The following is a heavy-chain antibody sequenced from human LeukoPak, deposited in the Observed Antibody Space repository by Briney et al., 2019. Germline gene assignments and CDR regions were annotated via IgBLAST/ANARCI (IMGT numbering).Heavy chain of an antibody. V-gene: IGHV3-9*01. D-gene: IGHD6-13*01. CDR3: AKDFAAAGYEIDY. CDR1: GFTFDDYA. CDR2: ISWNSGSI. Sequence: SLRLSCAASGFTFDDYAMHWVRQAPGKGLEWVSGISWNSGSIGHADSVKGRFTISRDNAKNSLYLQMNSLRAEDTALYYCAKDFAAAGYEIDYWGQGTLVTVSS. J-gene: IGHJ4*02.